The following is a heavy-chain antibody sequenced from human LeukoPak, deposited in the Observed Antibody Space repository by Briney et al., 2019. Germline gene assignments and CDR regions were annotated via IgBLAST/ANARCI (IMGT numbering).Heavy chain of an antibody. V-gene: IGHV3-15*07. CDR2: IKSKTDGETT. Sequence: AGGSLRLSCAASGFTFNNAWMNWVRQAPGKGLEWVGRIKSKTDGETTDYAAPVKGRFAVSRDDSKNTLFLQMNSLSTEDTAVYYCTTDRIVSTALKFDYWGQGTLVAVSS. CDR3: TTDRIVSTALKFDY. J-gene: IGHJ4*02. CDR1: GFTFNNAW. D-gene: IGHD5/OR15-5a*01.